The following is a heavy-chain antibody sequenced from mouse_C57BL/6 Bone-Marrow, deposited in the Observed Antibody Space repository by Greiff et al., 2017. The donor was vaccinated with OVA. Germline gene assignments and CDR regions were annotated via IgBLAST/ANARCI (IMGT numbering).Heavy chain of an antibody. V-gene: IGHV1-22*01. Sequence: VQLKESGPELVKPGASVKMSCKASGYTFTDYNMHWVKQSHGKSLEWIGYINPNNGGTSYNQKFKGKATLTVNKSSSTAYMELRSLTSEDSAVYYCARYLRRDYAMDYWGQGTSVTVSS. CDR1: GYTFTDYN. J-gene: IGHJ4*01. CDR3: ARYLRRDYAMDY. CDR2: INPNNGGT.